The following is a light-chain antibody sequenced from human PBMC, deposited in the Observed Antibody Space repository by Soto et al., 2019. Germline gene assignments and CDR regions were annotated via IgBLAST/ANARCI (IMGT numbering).Light chain of an antibody. V-gene: IGKV3-15*01. CDR2: GAF. Sequence: EIVMTQSPVTLSVSPGERATLSCRASQSVSSNLAWYQQKPGQAPSLLIYGAFTRATGIPARFSGTGSGTEFTLTISSLQSEDFAVYYCQQYGSSGTFGQGTKVDI. CDR1: QSVSSN. CDR3: QQYGSSGT. J-gene: IGKJ1*01.